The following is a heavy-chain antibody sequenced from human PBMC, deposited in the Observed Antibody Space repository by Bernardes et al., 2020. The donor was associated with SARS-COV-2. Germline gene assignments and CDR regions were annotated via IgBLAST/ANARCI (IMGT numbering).Heavy chain of an antibody. D-gene: IGHD1-26*01. Sequence: ASVKVSCKASGYTFTSHTIQWVRQAPGQRLEWMAWIGAGSGDVSVSQKFQGRVTVTRDTSANTAYMELSSLTSEDTAVYYCAREIILGVDPFDYWGQGTLVTVSS. J-gene: IGHJ4*02. CDR1: GYTFTSHT. CDR3: AREIILGVDPFDY. CDR2: IGAGSGDV. V-gene: IGHV1-3*01.